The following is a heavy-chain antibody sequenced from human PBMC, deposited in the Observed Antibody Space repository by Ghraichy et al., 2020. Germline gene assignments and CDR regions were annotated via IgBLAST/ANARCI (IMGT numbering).Heavy chain of an antibody. V-gene: IGHV1-8*01. CDR3: ARGRGWSGYYTPFWYYYGMDV. CDR1: GYTFTSYD. J-gene: IGHJ6*02. CDR2: MNPNSGNT. Sequence: ASVKVSCKASGYTFTSYDINWVRQATGQGLEWMGWMNPNSGNTGYAQKFQGRVTMTRNTSISTAYMELSSLRSEDTAVYYCARGRGWSGYYTPFWYYYGMDVWGQGTTVTVSS. D-gene: IGHD3-3*01.